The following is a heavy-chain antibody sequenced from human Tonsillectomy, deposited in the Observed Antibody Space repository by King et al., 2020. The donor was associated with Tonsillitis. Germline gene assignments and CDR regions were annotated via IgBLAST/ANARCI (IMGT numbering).Heavy chain of an antibody. CDR3: ARTDSSGYVEDLDY. D-gene: IGHD3-22*01. Sequence: QLVQSGAEVKKPGASVKVSCKASGYTFTSYGITWVRQAPGQGLEWMGWISAYNGYTNYAQKMQGRVTMTTDTSTSTAYMELRSLRSEDTAVYYCARTDSSGYVEDLDYWGQGTLVTVSS. CDR2: ISAYNGYT. V-gene: IGHV1-18*01. J-gene: IGHJ4*02. CDR1: GYTFTSYG.